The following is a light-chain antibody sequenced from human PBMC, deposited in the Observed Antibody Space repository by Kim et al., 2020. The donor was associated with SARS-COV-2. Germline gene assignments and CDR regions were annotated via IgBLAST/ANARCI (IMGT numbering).Light chain of an antibody. Sequence: QSVLTQPPSASGTPGQRFTISCSGSSPNIGSNYVYWYQQLPGTAPKLLIYSNNQRPSGAPDRFSGSKSGTSASLAISGLRSEDEADYYCAAWDDILSGFWVFGGGTKLTVL. CDR2: SNN. J-gene: IGLJ3*02. CDR1: SPNIGSNY. CDR3: AAWDDILSGFWV. V-gene: IGLV1-47*02.